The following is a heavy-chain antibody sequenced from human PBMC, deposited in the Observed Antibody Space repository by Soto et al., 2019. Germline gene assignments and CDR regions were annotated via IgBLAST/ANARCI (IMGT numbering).Heavy chain of an antibody. CDR3: ARFAIWFGEDSADI. D-gene: IGHD3-10*01. CDR1: GYTFTSYA. J-gene: IGHJ3*02. CDR2: INAGNGNT. Sequence: QVRLLQSGAEVKKLGASVKVSCKASGYTFTSYAMHWVRQAPGQRLEWMGWINAGNGNTKYSQKVQGRVTITRDTSASTDYMELSSLRSEDTAVYYCARFAIWFGEDSADIWGQGTMVTVSS. V-gene: IGHV1-3*01.